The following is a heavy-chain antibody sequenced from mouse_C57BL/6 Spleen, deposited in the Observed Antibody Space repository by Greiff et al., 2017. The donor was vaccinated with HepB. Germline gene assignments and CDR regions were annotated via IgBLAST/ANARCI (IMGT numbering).Heavy chain of an antibody. J-gene: IGHJ4*01. Sequence: QVQLQQSGAELVRPGTSVKMSCKASGYTFTNYWIGWAKQRPGHGLEWIGDIYPGGGYTNYNEKFKGKATLTADKSSSTAYMQFSSLTSEDSAIYYCASGGISYGSSYRDAMDYWGQGTSVTVSS. D-gene: IGHD1-1*01. CDR3: ASGGISYGSSYRDAMDY. CDR2: IYPGGGYT. V-gene: IGHV1-63*01. CDR1: GYTFTNYW.